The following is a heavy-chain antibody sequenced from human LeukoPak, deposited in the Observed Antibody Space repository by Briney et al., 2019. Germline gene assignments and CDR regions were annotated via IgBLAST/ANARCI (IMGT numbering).Heavy chain of an antibody. CDR3: AKGASTSYYYYYMDV. CDR1: GFTFSSYG. Sequence: PGGSLILSCAASGFTFSSYGMHWVRQAPGKGLEWVAVIWYDGSNKYYADSVKGRFTISRDNSKNTLYLQMNSLRAEDTAVYYCAKGASTSYYYYYMDVWGKGTTVTVSS. CDR2: IWYDGSNK. J-gene: IGHJ6*03. D-gene: IGHD5/OR15-5a*01. V-gene: IGHV3-33*06.